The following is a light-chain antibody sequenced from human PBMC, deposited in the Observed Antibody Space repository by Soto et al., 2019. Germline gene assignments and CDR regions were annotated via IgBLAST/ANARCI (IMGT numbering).Light chain of an antibody. CDR2: GAS. CDR3: QQYHNWWT. J-gene: IGKJ1*01. V-gene: IGKV3-15*01. CDR1: QRISSN. Sequence: EIVLTQSPGTLSLSPGERATLSCRARQRISSNLAWYQQKPGQAPRLLIYGASTRATGIPARFSGSGSGTEFTLTISSLQSEDFAVYYCQQYHNWWTFGQGTKVDNK.